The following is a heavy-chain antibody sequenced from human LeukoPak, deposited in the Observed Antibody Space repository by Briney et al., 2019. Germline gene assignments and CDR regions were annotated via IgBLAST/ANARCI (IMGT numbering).Heavy chain of an antibody. CDR2: ISSSSSSI. D-gene: IGHD2-2*02. V-gene: IGHV3-21*01. CDR3: VRDGCSSTSCYNVNDY. CDR1: GFTFSSYT. J-gene: IGHJ4*02. Sequence: PGRSLRLSCAGSGFTFSSYTMNWVRQAPGRGLEWVSSISSSSSSIYYADSVKGRFTISRDNAKNSLYLQMNSLRAEDTAVYYCVRDGCSSTSCYNVNDYWGQGTLVTVSS.